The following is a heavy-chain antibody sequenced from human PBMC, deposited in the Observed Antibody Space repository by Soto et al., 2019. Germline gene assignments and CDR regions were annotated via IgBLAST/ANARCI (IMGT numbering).Heavy chain of an antibody. Sequence: SETLSLTCTVSGGSISSYYWSWIRQPPGKGLEWIGYIYYSGSTNYNPSLKSRVTISVDTSKNQFSLKLSSVVAADTAVYYCARVSSDFWSGYPLGSYYYGMDVWGQGTTVTVSS. CDR1: GGSISSYY. CDR3: ARVSSDFWSGYPLGSYYYGMDV. J-gene: IGHJ6*02. D-gene: IGHD3-3*01. V-gene: IGHV4-59*01. CDR2: IYYSGST.